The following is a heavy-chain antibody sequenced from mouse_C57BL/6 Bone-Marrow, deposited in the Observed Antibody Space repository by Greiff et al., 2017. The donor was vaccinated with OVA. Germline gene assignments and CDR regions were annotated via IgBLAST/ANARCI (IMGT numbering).Heavy chain of an antibody. D-gene: IGHD1-1*01. Sequence: EVQLQESGAELVKPGASVKLSCTASGFNIKDYYMHWVKQRTEQGLEWIGRIDPEDGETKYAPKFQGKATITADKSSNTAYLQLSSLTSEDTAVYYCARCYYGSSHTYYAMDYWGQGTSVTVSS. V-gene: IGHV14-2*01. J-gene: IGHJ4*01. CDR1: GFNIKDYY. CDR2: IDPEDGET. CDR3: ARCYYGSSHTYYAMDY.